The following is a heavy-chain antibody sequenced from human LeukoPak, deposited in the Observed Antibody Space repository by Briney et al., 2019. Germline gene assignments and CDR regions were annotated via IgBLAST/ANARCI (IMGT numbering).Heavy chain of an antibody. D-gene: IGHD6-19*01. J-gene: IGHJ4*02. CDR3: ARVAAVAVKYYFDY. CDR2: IYHSGST. Sequence: SETLSFTCAVSGYSISSGYYWGWIRQPPGKGLEWIGSIYHSGSTHYNPSLKSRDTISVDSSKNQFSLKLTSVTAADTAVYYCARVAAVAVKYYFDYWGQGTLVIVSS. V-gene: IGHV4-38-2*01. CDR1: GYSISSGYY.